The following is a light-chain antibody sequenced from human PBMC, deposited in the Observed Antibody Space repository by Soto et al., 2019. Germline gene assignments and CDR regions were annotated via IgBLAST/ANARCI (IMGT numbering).Light chain of an antibody. CDR3: CSYTSSNTLAYV. CDR1: SSDVGAYKY. CDR2: EVS. Sequence: QSVLTQPASVSGSPGQSITISCAGTSSDVGAYKYVSWYQQHPGKAPKLIIYEVSNRPSGISDRFSGSKSGNTASLTISGLQAEDEVDYYCCSYTSSNTLAYVFGTGTKVTVL. V-gene: IGLV2-14*01. J-gene: IGLJ1*01.